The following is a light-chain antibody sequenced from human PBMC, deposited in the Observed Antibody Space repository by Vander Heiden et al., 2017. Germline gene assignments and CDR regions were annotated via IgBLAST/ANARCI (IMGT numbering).Light chain of an antibody. CDR3: QQYLAFPLT. V-gene: IGKV4-1*01. J-gene: IGKJ4*01. CDR1: QSVFYSPNNYNY. Sequence: DIVMNQSPDSLAVSLGERATIDCKSSQSVFYSPNNYNYLAWYQQKPGQPPKLLIYWASTRESGVPDRFSGSGSGTDFTLTISSLQAEDVAVYYCQQYLAFPLTFGGGTKVEIK. CDR2: WAS.